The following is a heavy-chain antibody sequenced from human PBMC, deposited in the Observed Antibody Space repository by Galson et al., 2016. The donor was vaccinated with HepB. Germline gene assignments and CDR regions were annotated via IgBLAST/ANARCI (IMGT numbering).Heavy chain of an antibody. Sequence: SLRLSCAASGFTLTTYAMHWVRQAPGKGLEWVAVISADGSTTYYADSVKGRFTISRETSKNTLYLQMNSPTAADTAVYYCAQGRWSYSNTWYESFGHWGQGSLVTVSS. CDR1: GFTLTTYA. V-gene: IGHV3-30*18. CDR2: ISADGSTT. J-gene: IGHJ4*02. D-gene: IGHD6-13*01. CDR3: AQGRWSYSNTWYESFGH.